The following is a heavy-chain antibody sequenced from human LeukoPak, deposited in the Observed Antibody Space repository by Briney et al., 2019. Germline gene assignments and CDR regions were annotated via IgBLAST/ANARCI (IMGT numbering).Heavy chain of an antibody. D-gene: IGHD4-23*01. CDR3: ATWGDYGGFDY. V-gene: IGHV3-64*01. J-gene: IGHJ4*02. Sequence: GGSLRLSCAASGFTFSSYGMHWVRQAPGKGLEFVSAINSNGGSTYYANSVKGRFTISRDNSKNTLYLQMGSLRAEDMAVYYCATWGDYGGFDYWGQGTLVTVSS. CDR2: INSNGGST. CDR1: GFTFSSYG.